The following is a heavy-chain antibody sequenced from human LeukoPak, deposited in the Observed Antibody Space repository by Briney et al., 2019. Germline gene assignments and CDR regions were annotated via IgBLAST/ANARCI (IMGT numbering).Heavy chain of an antibody. J-gene: IGHJ3*02. CDR2: IYYSGST. D-gene: IGHD2-15*01. CDR3: AVTSSAATRGDAFDI. Sequence: SETLSLTCAVYGGSFSGYYWSWIRQPPGKGLEWIGSIYYSGSTYYNPSLKSRVTISVDTSKNQFSLKLSSVTAADTAVYYCAVTSSAATRGDAFDIWGQGTMVTVSS. CDR1: GGSFSGYY. V-gene: IGHV4-34*01.